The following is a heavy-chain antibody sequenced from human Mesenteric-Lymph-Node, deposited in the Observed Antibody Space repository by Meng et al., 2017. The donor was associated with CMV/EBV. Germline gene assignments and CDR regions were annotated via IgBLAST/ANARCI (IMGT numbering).Heavy chain of an antibody. CDR2: IYGTGIT. CDR1: GVSVTSGAYH. V-gene: IGHV4-61*08. D-gene: IGHD2/OR15-2a*01. J-gene: IGHJ4*02. Sequence: QVQLAGAGPGLVKPSVTLFLTCIVSGVSVTSGAYHWSWIRQSPGKGLEWIGYIYGTGITIYNPSLKSRVTILLETSKNQFSLKLNSVTTADTAVYYCAKSRSSTPGIVDDWGQGTLVTVSS. CDR3: AKSRSSTPGIVDD.